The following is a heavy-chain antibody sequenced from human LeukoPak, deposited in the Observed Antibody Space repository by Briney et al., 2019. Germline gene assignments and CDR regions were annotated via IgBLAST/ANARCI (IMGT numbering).Heavy chain of an antibody. Sequence: ASVKVSCKASGYTFTGCYMHWVRQAPGQGLEWMGWINPNSGGTNYAQKFQGRVTMTRDTSISTAYMELSRLRSDDTAVYYCARGLYPRDAFDIWGQGTMVTVSS. CDR3: ARGLYPRDAFDI. V-gene: IGHV1-2*02. D-gene: IGHD2-2*02. CDR2: INPNSGGT. J-gene: IGHJ3*02. CDR1: GYTFTGCY.